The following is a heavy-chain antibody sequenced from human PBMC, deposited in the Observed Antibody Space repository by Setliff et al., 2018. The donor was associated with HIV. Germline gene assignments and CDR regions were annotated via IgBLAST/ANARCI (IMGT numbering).Heavy chain of an antibody. CDR1: GGSFSGYY. CDR3: ARGSKGGFFDY. J-gene: IGHJ4*02. V-gene: IGHV4-34*01. CDR2: INHSGST. D-gene: IGHD3-16*01. Sequence: SETLSLTCAVYGGSFSGYYWSWIRQPPGKGLEWIGEINHSGSTNYNPSLRSRVTISVDMSKNQFSLKLSSVTAADTAVYYCARGSKGGFFDYWGQGTLVTVSS.